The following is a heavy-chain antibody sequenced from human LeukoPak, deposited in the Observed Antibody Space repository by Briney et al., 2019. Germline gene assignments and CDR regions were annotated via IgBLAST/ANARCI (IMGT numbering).Heavy chain of an antibody. J-gene: IGHJ1*01. CDR1: GLTFSDYW. V-gene: IGHV3-74*01. D-gene: IGHD6-13*01. Sequence: GGSLRLSCAVSGLTFSDYWMHWVRQAPGKGLVWVSRISNDGTSTSYADSVKGRFTISRDNAKNTLYLQMNSLRGEDTAVYYCAKDWRQQLVAEYFQHWGQGTLVTVSS. CDR2: ISNDGTST. CDR3: AKDWRQQLVAEYFQH.